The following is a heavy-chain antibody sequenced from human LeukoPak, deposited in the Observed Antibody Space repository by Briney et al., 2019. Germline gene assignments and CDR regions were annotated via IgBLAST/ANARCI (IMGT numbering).Heavy chain of an antibody. D-gene: IGHD1-14*01. CDR1: GFTFSSYW. CDR2: ISGDGSRT. CDR3: ARGGWGTAIYY. V-gene: IGHV3-74*01. J-gene: IGHJ4*02. Sequence: GGSLRLSCAASGFTFSSYWMHWVRQGPGKGLVWVSYISGDGSRTTYADSVKGRFTISRDNAKNTLDLQMNSLRAEDTAVYYWARGGWGTAIYYWAQGTLVTVSS.